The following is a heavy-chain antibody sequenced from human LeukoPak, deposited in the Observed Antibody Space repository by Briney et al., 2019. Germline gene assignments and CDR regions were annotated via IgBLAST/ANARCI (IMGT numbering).Heavy chain of an antibody. J-gene: IGHJ6*03. CDR1: GFTFDDYA. CDR2: ISWNSGSI. D-gene: IGHD3-16*01. Sequence: GRSLRLSCAASGFTFDDYAMHWVRQAPGKGLEWVSGISWNSGSIGYADSVKGRFTISRDNAKNSLYLQMNSLRAEDTALYYCAKGVYPNYYYYYMDVWGKGTTVTVSS. CDR3: AKGVYPNYYYYYMDV. V-gene: IGHV3-9*01.